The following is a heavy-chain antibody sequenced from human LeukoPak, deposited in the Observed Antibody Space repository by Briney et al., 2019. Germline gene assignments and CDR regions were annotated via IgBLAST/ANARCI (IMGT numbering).Heavy chain of an antibody. D-gene: IGHD3-10*01. CDR2: IYTSGST. Sequence: TLSLTCTVSGGSISSGSYYWSWIRQPAGKELEWIGRIYTSGSTNCNPPLKSRVTISVDTSKNQFSLKLSSVTAADTDVYYCARDYYNWFDPWGQGTLVTVSS. J-gene: IGHJ5*02. CDR3: ARDYYNWFDP. CDR1: GGSISSGSYY. V-gene: IGHV4-61*02.